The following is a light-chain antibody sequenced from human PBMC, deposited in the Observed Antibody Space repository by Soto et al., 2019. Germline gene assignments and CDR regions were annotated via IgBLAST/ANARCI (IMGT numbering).Light chain of an antibody. CDR2: EAS. CDR1: QSISSY. Sequence: DIQMTQSPSSLSASVGDRVTITCRASQSISSYLNWYQQKPGKAPKLLIYEASSLQSGVPSRFSGSGSGTDFTLTISSLQPEDFATYYCQQGDTTACTFGEGTRVEIK. CDR3: QQGDTTACT. V-gene: IGKV1-39*01. J-gene: IGKJ1*01.